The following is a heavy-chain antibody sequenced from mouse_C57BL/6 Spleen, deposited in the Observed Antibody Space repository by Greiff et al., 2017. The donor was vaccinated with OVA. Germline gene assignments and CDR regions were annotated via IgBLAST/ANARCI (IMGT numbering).Heavy chain of an antibody. Sequence: VQLQQSGPGLVKPSQSLSLTCSVTGYSITSGYYWNWIRQFPGNKLEWMGYISYDGSNNYNPSLKNRITITRDTSKNQFFLKLNSVTTEDTATDYCARVGDGYFVAWFADWGQGTLVTVSA. D-gene: IGHD2-3*01. V-gene: IGHV3-6*01. J-gene: IGHJ3*01. CDR2: ISYDGSN. CDR1: GYSITSGYY. CDR3: ARVGDGYFVAWFAD.